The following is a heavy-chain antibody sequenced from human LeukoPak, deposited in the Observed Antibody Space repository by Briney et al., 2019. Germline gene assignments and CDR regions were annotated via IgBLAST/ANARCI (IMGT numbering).Heavy chain of an antibody. V-gene: IGHV4-39*01. D-gene: IGHD6-19*01. CDR3: ARRYAGIAVAGTDY. J-gene: IGHJ4*02. CDR2: IYYSGST. Sequence: SGTLSLTCTVSGGAISSSSYYWGWIRQPPGKGLEWSGSIYYSGSTYYNPSLKSRVTISVDTSKNQFSLKLSSVTAADTAVYYCARRYAGIAVAGTDYWSQGTLVTVSS. CDR1: GGAISSSSYY.